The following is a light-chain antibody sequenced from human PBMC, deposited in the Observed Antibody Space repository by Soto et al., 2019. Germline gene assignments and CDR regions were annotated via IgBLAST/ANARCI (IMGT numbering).Light chain of an antibody. CDR1: QSVSSTY. V-gene: IGKV3-20*01. CDR2: GAS. CDR3: QQYGGSRWT. Sequence: EIVLTQSPGTLSLSPGERATLSCRASQSVSSTYLAWYQQKPGQAPRLLIYGASNRATGIPDRFSGSGSGTDFTLTISRLEPEDFAVYYCQQYGGSRWTFGQGPKVDIK. J-gene: IGKJ1*01.